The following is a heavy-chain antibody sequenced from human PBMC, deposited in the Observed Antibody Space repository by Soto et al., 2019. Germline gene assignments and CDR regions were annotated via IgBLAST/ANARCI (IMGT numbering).Heavy chain of an antibody. CDR1: GGPFSGYY. CDR2: NTHNGRS. J-gene: IGHJ1*01. V-gene: IGHV4-34*01. CDR3: ASPYYDSSALQH. Sequence: SETLSLTCAVYGGPFSGYYWTWIRQPPGKGLEWIGENTHNGRSRYNPSLKSRVSILVDTSRNQFSLNLNSVTAADTAVYYCASPYYDSSALQHWGQGTLVTVSS. D-gene: IGHD3-22*01.